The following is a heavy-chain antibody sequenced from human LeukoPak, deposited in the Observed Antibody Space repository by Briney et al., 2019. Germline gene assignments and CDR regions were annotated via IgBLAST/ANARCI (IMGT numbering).Heavy chain of an antibody. J-gene: IGHJ4*02. D-gene: IGHD6-13*01. V-gene: IGHV3-66*01. Sequence: GGSLRLSCAASGFTVSSNYMSWVRQAPGKGLEWVSLIYSGGSTFYADSVKVRFTISRDNSKNTLFLQMNSLRAEDTAAYYCARVPAAGRELFDSWGQGTLVTVSS. CDR2: IYSGGST. CDR3: ARVPAAGRELFDS. CDR1: GFTVSSNY.